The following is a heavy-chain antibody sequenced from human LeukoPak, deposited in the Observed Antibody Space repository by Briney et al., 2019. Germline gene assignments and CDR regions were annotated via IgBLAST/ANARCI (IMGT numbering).Heavy chain of an antibody. Sequence: GGSLRLSCATSAFIFNNAWMSWVRQAPGKGLEWVGRIKSKTDGGTTDYAAPVKGRFTISRDDSKNTLYLQMYSLKTEDTAVYYCTTDRLRATAVIDYWGQGTLVTVSS. J-gene: IGHJ4*02. CDR1: AFIFNNAW. V-gene: IGHV3-15*01. CDR3: TTDRLRATAVIDY. D-gene: IGHD3-22*01. CDR2: IKSKTDGGTT.